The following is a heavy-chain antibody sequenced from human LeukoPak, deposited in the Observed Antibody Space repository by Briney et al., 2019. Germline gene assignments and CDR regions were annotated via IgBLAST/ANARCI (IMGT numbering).Heavy chain of an antibody. J-gene: IGHJ5*02. CDR2: TYYGGNT. CDR3: ARSGGITAAGTFYKWFDP. CDR1: GGSITSSNYY. V-gene: IGHV4-39*01. D-gene: IGHD6-13*01. Sequence: SETLSLTCTVSGGSITSSNYYWGWIRQPPGKGLEWIGNTYYGGNTYYNPSLKSRVTISVDMSKNQFSLKLTSVTAADTAIYYCARSGGITAAGTFYKWFDPWGQGTQVTVSS.